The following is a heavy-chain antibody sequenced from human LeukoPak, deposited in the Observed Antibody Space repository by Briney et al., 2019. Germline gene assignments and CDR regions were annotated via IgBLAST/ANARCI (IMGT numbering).Heavy chain of an antibody. V-gene: IGHV3-30*04. D-gene: IGHD2-8*01. CDR2: ISYDATRQ. Sequence: PGGSLRLSCTASGFAFNMYTMHWVRQAPGKGLEWVAVISYDATRQYYADSVKGRFTISKDSFNSTLDLQMNSLRPDDTGFYYCVGAQDMGVFPDYWGQGTLVTVSS. CDR3: VGAQDMGVFPDY. CDR1: GFAFNMYT. J-gene: IGHJ4*02.